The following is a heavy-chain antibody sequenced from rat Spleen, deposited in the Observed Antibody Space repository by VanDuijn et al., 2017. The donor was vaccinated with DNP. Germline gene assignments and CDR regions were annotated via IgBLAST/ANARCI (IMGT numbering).Heavy chain of an antibody. CDR2: ISTSGGST. Sequence: EVQLAESGGGLVQPGRSLKLSCAASGFTFSNYDMAWVRQAPTKGLEWVASISTSGGSTYYRDSVKGRFTISRDNAENTVYLQMNRLRSEDTATYYCSKGIYTTGWGAYWGQGVTVTVSS. J-gene: IGHJ2*01. CDR3: SKGIYTTGWGAY. V-gene: IGHV5S23*01. CDR1: GFTFSNYD. D-gene: IGHD1-6*01.